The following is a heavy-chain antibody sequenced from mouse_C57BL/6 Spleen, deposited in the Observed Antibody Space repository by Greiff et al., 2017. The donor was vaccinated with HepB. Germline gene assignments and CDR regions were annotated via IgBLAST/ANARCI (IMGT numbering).Heavy chain of an antibody. CDR3: ARGGGDYEGFAY. Sequence: EVMLVESGGGLVKPGGSLKLSCAASGFTFSSYAMSWVRQTPEKRLEWVATISDGGSYTYYPDNVKGRFTISRDNAKNNLYLQMSHLKSEDTAMYYCARGGGDYEGFAYWGQGTLVTVSA. CDR1: GFTFSSYA. D-gene: IGHD2-4*01. CDR2: ISDGGSYT. J-gene: IGHJ3*01. V-gene: IGHV5-4*03.